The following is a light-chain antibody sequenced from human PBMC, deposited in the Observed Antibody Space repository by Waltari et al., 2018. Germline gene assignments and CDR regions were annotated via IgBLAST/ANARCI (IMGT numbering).Light chain of an antibody. CDR3: AAWDDSPNGVV. Sequence: QSVLTQPPSASGTPGQRVTLPCSGSSSNIGSNTVNWYQQLPGTAPKLLIYSNNQRPSGVPDRFSGSKSGTSASLAISGLQSEDEADYYCAAWDDSPNGVVFGGGTKLTVL. CDR1: SSNIGSNT. V-gene: IGLV1-44*01. J-gene: IGLJ2*01. CDR2: SNN.